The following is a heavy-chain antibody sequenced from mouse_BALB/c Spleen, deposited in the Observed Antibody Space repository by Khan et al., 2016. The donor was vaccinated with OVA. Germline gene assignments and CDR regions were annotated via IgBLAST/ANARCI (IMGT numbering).Heavy chain of an antibody. CDR1: GTSITSGNYR. CDR3: ARDYGSLYWYFDV. CDR2: IYNSGTV. D-gene: IGHD1-1*01. V-gene: IGHV3-5*02. J-gene: IGHJ1*01. Sequence: EVQLQESGPGLVKPSQTVSLTCTVTGTSITSGNYRWSWIRHFPGNKLEWIGIIYNSGTVTYNPSLTSRTINPRATSKNQFFLEMNSLTAEDTATYYCARDYGSLYWYFDVWGAGTTVTVSS.